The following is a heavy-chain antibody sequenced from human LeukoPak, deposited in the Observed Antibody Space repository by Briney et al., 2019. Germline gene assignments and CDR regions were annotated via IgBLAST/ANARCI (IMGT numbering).Heavy chain of an antibody. CDR3: AGHGSRLYSSSSSYFDY. CDR2: ISAYNGNT. V-gene: IGHV1-18*01. J-gene: IGHJ4*02. Sequence: ASVKVSCKASGYTFTSSGISWVRQAPGQGLEWMGWISAYNGNTNYAQKLQGRVTMTTDTSTSTAYMELRSLRSDDTAVYYCAGHGSRLYSSSSSYFDYWGQRALVTVSS. CDR1: GYTFTSSG. D-gene: IGHD6-6*01.